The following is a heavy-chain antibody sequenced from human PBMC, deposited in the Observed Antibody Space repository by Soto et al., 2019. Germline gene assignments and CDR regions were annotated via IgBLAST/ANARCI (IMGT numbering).Heavy chain of an antibody. Sequence: EVHLLESGGGLVQRGGSLRLSCAGSGFTFSNYAMSWVRHAPGKGLEWVTSISGSGARTYYADSVKGRITTSRDNSKNTLFLQVSSLRDEDTAVYYCARGDSYYDFGIECWGQGTVVTVSS. J-gene: IGHJ4*02. CDR2: ISGSGART. V-gene: IGHV3-23*01. CDR1: GFTFSNYA. D-gene: IGHD3-3*01. CDR3: ARGDSYYDFGIEC.